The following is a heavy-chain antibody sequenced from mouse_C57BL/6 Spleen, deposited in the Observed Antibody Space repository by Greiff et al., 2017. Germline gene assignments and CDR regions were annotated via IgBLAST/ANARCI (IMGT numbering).Heavy chain of an antibody. CDR2: IDPSDSYT. Sequence: VQLQQPGAELVKPGASVKLSCKASGYTFTSYWMQWVKQRPGQGLEWIGEIDPSDSYTNYNQKFKGKATVTVDTSSSTAYMQLSSLTSEDSAVYYCARPTTVVATPFDYWGQGTTLTVSS. CDR3: ARPTTVVATPFDY. CDR1: GYTFTSYW. V-gene: IGHV1-50*01. J-gene: IGHJ2*01. D-gene: IGHD1-1*01.